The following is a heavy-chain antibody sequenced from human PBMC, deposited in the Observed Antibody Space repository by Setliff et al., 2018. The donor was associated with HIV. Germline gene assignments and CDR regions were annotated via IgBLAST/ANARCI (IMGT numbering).Heavy chain of an antibody. D-gene: IGHD2-21*01. CDR2: INHKGVT. Sequence: NPSETLSLTCAVYGGTFSGYYWTWIRQSPERGLEWIGEINHKGVTNYGPSLLRRATVSADTSKNQFSLRLSSVTAADTALYFCTRAQIAAPRPFDFWGQGTLVTVSS. CDR1: GGTFSGYY. V-gene: IGHV4-34*08. CDR3: TRAQIAAPRPFDF. J-gene: IGHJ4*02.